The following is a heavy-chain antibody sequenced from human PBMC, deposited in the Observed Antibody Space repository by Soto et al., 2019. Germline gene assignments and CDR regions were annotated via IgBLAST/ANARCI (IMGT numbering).Heavy chain of an antibody. V-gene: IGHV4-4*07. CDR1: GGSMSTYY. J-gene: IGHJ5*01. Sequence: SETLSLTCTVSGGSMSTYYWSWIRQPAGKGLQWIGRMLSSGSTNYDPSLKSRVSMSLDTSKNQFSLYLRSVTAADTAVYYCARGTTDSGKNWFDSWGQGTPVTVSS. D-gene: IGHD1-1*01. CDR2: MLSSGST. CDR3: ARGTTDSGKNWFDS.